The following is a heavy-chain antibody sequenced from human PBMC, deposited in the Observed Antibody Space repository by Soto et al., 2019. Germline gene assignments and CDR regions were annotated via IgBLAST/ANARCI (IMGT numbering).Heavy chain of an antibody. V-gene: IGHV5-51*01. CDR2: IYPSDSDT. Sequence: PVESLTISCKASRYNFTNDWIGCVRQMPGKGLEWMGIIYPSDSDTRYNPSFQGQVTISVDNSISTDSLQWSRLKASDTELYFCARTHIVATLSAWLDPWCQG. CDR3: ARTHIVATLSAWLDP. CDR1: RYNFTNDW. J-gene: IGHJ5*02. D-gene: IGHD5-12*01.